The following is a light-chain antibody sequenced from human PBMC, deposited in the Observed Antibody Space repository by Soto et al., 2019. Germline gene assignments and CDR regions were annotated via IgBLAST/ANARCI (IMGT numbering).Light chain of an antibody. Sequence: EIVLTQSPATLSLSLGETATLSCRARQSVGSYLGWYQQRPGQAPRLLMSDVSRRATGIPARFSGSGSGTEFTLTISSLEPEDVAVYYCQHRVHGPTFGGGTKVEIK. CDR1: QSVGSY. J-gene: IGKJ4*01. V-gene: IGKV3-11*01. CDR2: DVS. CDR3: QHRVHGPT.